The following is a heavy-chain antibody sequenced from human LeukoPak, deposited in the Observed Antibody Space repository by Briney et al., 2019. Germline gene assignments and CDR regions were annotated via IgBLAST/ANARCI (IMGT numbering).Heavy chain of an antibody. CDR2: VYYSRST. D-gene: IGHD3-10*01. CDR1: GGSISGSSYY. J-gene: IGHJ4*02. V-gene: IGHV4-39*01. Sequence: PAETLSLTCSVSGGSISGSSYYWGWIRQPPGKGLEWIGSVYYSRSTYYNPSLNSRVTISVDTSKNQFSLKLSSVTAADTAVYYCARHADSGFGQLAFDYWGQGT. CDR3: ARHADSGFGQLAFDY.